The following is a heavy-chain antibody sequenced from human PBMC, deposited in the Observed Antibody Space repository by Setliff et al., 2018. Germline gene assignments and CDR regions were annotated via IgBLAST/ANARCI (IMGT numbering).Heavy chain of an antibody. D-gene: IGHD3-10*01. V-gene: IGHV5-51*01. J-gene: IGHJ5*02. CDR3: ARRRGSGSFVNWFDP. CDR1: GYSFTSYW. CDR2: MYPGDSDT. Sequence: GESLKISCKGSGYSFTSYWIGWVRQMPGKGLEWMGIMYPGDSDTRYSPSFQGQVTISADKSISTAYLQWSSLKASDTAMYYCARRRGSGSFVNWFDPWGQGTLVTVSS.